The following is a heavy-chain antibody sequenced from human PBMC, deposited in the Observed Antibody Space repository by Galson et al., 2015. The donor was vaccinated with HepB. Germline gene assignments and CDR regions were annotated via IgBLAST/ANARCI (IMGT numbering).Heavy chain of an antibody. CDR3: ARGNRKGLDS. Sequence: CAISGDSVSSHSATWNWLRQSPSRGLEWLGRAYYRSKWFSESAVSVKSRINVNPDTSKNQLSLQLSSVNPEDTAVYYCARGNRKGLDSWGQGTLVTVSS. CDR1: GDSVSSHSAT. J-gene: IGHJ4*02. CDR2: AYYRSKWFS. D-gene: IGHD1/OR15-1a*01. V-gene: IGHV6-1*01.